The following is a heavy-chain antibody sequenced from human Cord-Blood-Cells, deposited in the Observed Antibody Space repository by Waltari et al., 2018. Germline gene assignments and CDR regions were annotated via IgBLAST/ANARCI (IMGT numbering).Heavy chain of an antibody. J-gene: IGHJ6*02. CDR2: NYYSGST. V-gene: IGHV4-39*01. Sequence: QLQLQESGPGLVKPSATLSITCTVPGGSICSSSYYPGWLRQPPRTGLEWIGSNYYSGSTYYNPSLKSRVTISVDTSKNQFSLKLSSVTAADTAVYYCARQFMITFGGVIGYYYGMDVWGQGTTVTVSS. CDR3: ARQFMITFGGVIGYYYGMDV. D-gene: IGHD3-16*01. CDR1: GGSICSSSYY.